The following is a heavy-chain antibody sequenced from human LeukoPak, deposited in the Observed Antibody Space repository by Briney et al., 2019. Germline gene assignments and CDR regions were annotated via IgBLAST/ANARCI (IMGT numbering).Heavy chain of an antibody. CDR2: IYYSGST. CDR3: ARIDNCRRTSCYLNWFDP. Sequence: SETLSLTCTVSGGSISSSSYYWGWIRQPPGKGLEWIGSIYYSGSTYYNPSLKSRVTISVDTSKNQFSLKLSSVTAPDTALYYCARIDNCRRTSCYLNWFDPWGQGTLVTVSS. J-gene: IGHJ5*02. D-gene: IGHD2-2*01. CDR1: GGSISSSSYY. V-gene: IGHV4-39*01.